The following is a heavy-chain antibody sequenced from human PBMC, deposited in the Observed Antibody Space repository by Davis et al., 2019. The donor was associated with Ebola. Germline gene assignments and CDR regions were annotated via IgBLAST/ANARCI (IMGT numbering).Heavy chain of an antibody. CDR2: ISSSGDTI. Sequence: GESLKISCAASGFTVSSNYMSWVRQAPGKGLEWVSYISSSGDTIYYADSVKGRFTISRDNAKNSLYLQMNSLRAEDTAVYYCAREPSGSYYHFDYWGQGTLVTVSS. D-gene: IGHD1-26*01. CDR1: GFTVSSNY. J-gene: IGHJ4*02. V-gene: IGHV3-11*04. CDR3: AREPSGSYYHFDY.